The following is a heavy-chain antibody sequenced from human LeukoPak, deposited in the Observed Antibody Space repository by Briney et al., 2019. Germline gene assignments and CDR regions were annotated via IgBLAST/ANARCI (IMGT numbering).Heavy chain of an antibody. CDR1: GFTFSNYA. Sequence: PGGSLRLSCLASGFTFSNYAMNWVRQAPGKRLEWVSAISGSGDATYYADSVRGRFIISRDNFRNTLFLHLKDLRAEDTAIYYCAKLEGTGWSGYMDVWGKGTTVTVS. J-gene: IGHJ6*03. CDR2: ISGSGDAT. D-gene: IGHD6-19*01. CDR3: AKLEGTGWSGYMDV. V-gene: IGHV3-23*01.